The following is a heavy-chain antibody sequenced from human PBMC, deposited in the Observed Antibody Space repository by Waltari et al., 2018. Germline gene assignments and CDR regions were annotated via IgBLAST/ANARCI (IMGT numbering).Heavy chain of an antibody. D-gene: IGHD6-19*01. V-gene: IGHV4-39*01. Sequence: QLQLQESGPGLVKPSETLSLPCTVSGGSISSSSYSWGWIRQPPGKGLEWIGSIYYSGSTYYNPSLKSRVTISVDTSKNQFSLKLSSVTAADTAVYYCARGGSGWLNWFDPWGQGTLVTVSS. J-gene: IGHJ5*02. CDR3: ARGGSGWLNWFDP. CDR2: IYYSGST. CDR1: GGSISSSSYS.